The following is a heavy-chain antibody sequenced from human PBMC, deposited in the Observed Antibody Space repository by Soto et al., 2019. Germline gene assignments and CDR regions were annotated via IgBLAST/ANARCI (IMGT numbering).Heavy chain of an antibody. J-gene: IGHJ4*02. CDR3: ARGRSGYDNDY. Sequence: GGSLRLSCAASGFTVSSNYMSWVRQAPGKGLEWVSVICSGGSTYYADSVKGRFTISRDNSKNTLYLQMNSLRAEDTAVYYCARGRSGYDNDYWGQGTLVTVSS. CDR2: ICSGGST. V-gene: IGHV3-66*01. D-gene: IGHD5-12*01. CDR1: GFTVSSNY.